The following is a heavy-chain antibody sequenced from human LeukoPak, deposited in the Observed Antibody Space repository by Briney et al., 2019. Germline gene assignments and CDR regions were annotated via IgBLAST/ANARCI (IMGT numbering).Heavy chain of an antibody. V-gene: IGHV1-2*02. Sequence: ASVKVSCKASGYTFTGYYMHWVRQAPGQGLEWMGWINPNSGGTNYAQKFQGRVTMTRDTSISTAYMELSRLRSDDTAVYYCARTPGRYYDSSGYSLLYDYWGQGTLVTVSS. CDR2: INPNSGGT. D-gene: IGHD3-22*01. J-gene: IGHJ4*02. CDR1: GYTFTGYY. CDR3: ARTPGRYYDSSGYSLLYDY.